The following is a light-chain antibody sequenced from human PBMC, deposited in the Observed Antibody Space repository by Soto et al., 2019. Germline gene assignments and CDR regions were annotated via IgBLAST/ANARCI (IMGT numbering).Light chain of an antibody. CDR3: SSYPSSSTYL. CDR2: DVS. V-gene: IGLV2-14*01. J-gene: IGLJ1*01. Sequence: QSAPTQPASVSGSPGQSITISCTGTSSDVGGYNYVSWYQQHPGKAPKLMIYDVSNRPSGVSNRFSGSKSGNTASLTISGLQAEDEADYYCSSYPSSSTYLFGTGTKVTVL. CDR1: SSDVGGYNY.